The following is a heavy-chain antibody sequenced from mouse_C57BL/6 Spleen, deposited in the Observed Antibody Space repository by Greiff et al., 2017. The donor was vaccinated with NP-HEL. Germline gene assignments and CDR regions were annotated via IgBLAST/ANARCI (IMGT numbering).Heavy chain of an antibody. D-gene: IGHD2-1*01. CDR1: GFTFSSYA. J-gene: IGHJ4*01. CDR3: TMGYYGNYAMDY. Sequence: VQLKESGEGLVKPGGSLKLSCAASGFTFSSYAMSWVRQTPEKRLEWVAYISSGGDYIYYADTVKGRFTISRDNARNTLYLQMSSLKSEDTAMYYCTMGYYGNYAMDYWGQGTSVTVSS. V-gene: IGHV5-9-1*02. CDR2: ISSGGDYI.